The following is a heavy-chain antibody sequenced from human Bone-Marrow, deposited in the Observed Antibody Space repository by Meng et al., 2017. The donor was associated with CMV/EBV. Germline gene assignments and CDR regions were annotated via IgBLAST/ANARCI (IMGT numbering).Heavy chain of an antibody. CDR2: IYHSGST. Sequence: SETLSLTCTVSGYSISSGYYWGWIRQPPGKGLEWIGSIYHSGSTYYTPSLKSRDTISVDTSKNQFSLKLSSVTAADTAVYYCARVSEMSTNGFDYWGQGTMVTVSS. V-gene: IGHV4-38-2*02. CDR3: ARVSEMSTNGFDY. D-gene: IGHD2-8*01. J-gene: IGHJ4*02. CDR1: GYSISSGYY.